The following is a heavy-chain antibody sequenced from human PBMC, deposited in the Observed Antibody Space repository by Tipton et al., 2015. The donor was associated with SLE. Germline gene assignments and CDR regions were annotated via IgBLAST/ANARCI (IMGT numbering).Heavy chain of an antibody. V-gene: IGHV1-69*18. CDR3: ARDPLRDSSGWYCYFDY. Sequence: QVQLVQSGAEVKKPGSSVKVSCKASGGTFSSYAISWVRQAPGQGLEWMGRIIPIFGTANYAQKFQGRVTITADESTSTAYMELSSLRSEDTAVYYCARDPLRDSSGWYCYFDYWGQGTLVTVSS. CDR2: IIPIFGTA. J-gene: IGHJ4*02. D-gene: IGHD6-19*01. CDR1: GGTFSSYA.